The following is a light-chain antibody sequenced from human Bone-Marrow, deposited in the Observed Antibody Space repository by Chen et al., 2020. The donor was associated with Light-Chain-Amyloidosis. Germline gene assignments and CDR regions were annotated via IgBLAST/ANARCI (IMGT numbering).Light chain of an antibody. Sequence: SALTQPACVSGSPGQSLTISVTGTSSDVGGDNHVSWYQQHPDKAPKLMIYEVTNRPSWVPDRFSGSKSDNTASLTISGLQTEDEADYFCSSYTITNTLVFGSGTRVTVL. J-gene: IGLJ1*01. CDR2: EVT. V-gene: IGLV2-14*01. CDR1: SSDVGGDNH. CDR3: SSYTITNTLV.